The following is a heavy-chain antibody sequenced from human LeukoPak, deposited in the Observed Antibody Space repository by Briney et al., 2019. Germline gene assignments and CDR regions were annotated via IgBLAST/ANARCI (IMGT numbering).Heavy chain of an antibody. Sequence: PSETLSLTCAVYGGSFSGYYWSWIRQPPGKGLEWIGEINHSGSTNYNPSLKSRVTISVDTSKNQFSLRLSSVTAADTAVYYCARVEKDILVVPAERGRGNWFDPWGQGTLVTVSS. CDR2: INHSGST. J-gene: IGHJ5*02. V-gene: IGHV4-34*01. D-gene: IGHD2-2*01. CDR1: GGSFSGYY. CDR3: ARVEKDILVVPAERGRGNWFDP.